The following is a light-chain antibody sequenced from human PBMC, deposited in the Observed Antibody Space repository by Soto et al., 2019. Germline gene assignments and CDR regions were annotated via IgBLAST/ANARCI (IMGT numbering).Light chain of an antibody. V-gene: IGKV3-15*01. J-gene: IGKJ5*01. CDR3: QQYNDRPPIT. CDR2: GSF. CDR1: QSVDNN. Sequence: EFVLTQSPVTLSASPGESATISCRASQSVDNNVAWYQQKPGQAHRLLIVGSFARATGIPARFSGSGSGSEFTLTISGLQSEDFAVYYCQQYNDRPPITFGQGTRLEIK.